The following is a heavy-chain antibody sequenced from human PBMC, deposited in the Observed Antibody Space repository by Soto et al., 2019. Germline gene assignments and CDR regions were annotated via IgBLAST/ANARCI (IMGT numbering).Heavy chain of an antibody. D-gene: IGHD6-19*01. V-gene: IGHV3-23*01. CDR1: GFTFSTYA. CDR2: ISGSGDST. Sequence: EVQPLESGGGLVQPGGSLRLSCVASGFTFSTYALTWVRQAPGKGLEWVSGISGSGDSTFYADSVKGRFTMSRDNSKNTVYLEMNSLRAEDTAVDSCAQDAGAGSGLSLYFWGQGTLVPVSS. J-gene: IGHJ4*02. CDR3: AQDAGAGSGLSLYF.